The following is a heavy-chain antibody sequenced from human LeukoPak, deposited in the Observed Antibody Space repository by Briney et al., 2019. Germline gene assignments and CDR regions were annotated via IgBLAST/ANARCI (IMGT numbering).Heavy chain of an antibody. CDR2: IYTSGST. Sequence: SQTLSLTCTVSGGSISSGSYYWSWIRQPAGKGLEWIGRIYTSGSTNYNPSLKSRVTISVDTSKNQFSLKLSSVTAADTAVYYCARDISGYSYGSLYYYMDVWGKGTTVTISS. D-gene: IGHD5-18*01. CDR3: ARDISGYSYGSLYYYMDV. CDR1: GGSISSGSYY. J-gene: IGHJ6*03. V-gene: IGHV4-61*02.